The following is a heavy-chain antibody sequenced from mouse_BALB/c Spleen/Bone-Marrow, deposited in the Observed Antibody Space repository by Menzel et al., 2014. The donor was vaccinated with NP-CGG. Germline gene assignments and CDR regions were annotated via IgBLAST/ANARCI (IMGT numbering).Heavy chain of an antibody. CDR3: ASVYDYGRGYAMDY. D-gene: IGHD2-4*01. V-gene: IGHV1-80*01. CDR2: IYPGDGET. Sequence: QVQLQQSGAELVRPGSSVKISCKASGYAFSNYGMNWVKQRPGQGLEWIGQIYPGDGETNYNGEFEGRVTLTADKSSSTAYMQGSSLTSEDSAVYFCASVYDYGRGYAMDYWGQGTSVTVSS. CDR1: GYAFSNYG. J-gene: IGHJ4*01.